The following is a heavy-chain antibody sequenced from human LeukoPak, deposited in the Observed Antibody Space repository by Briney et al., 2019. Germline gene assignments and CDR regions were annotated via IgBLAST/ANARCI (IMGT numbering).Heavy chain of an antibody. CDR2: ISVGAEYI. V-gene: IGHV3-23*01. J-gene: IGHJ4*02. CDR3: ASGPPFLKYFEY. Sequence: PGGTLRPSCAASGFTFSTYVMNWFRQAPGKGLEWVSTISVGAEYIFYADSVKGRFTISRDDSNNALYLQMRSLRAEDTALYYCASGPPFLKYFEYWGQGTLVTVSS. CDR1: GFTFSTYV. D-gene: IGHD3-3*01.